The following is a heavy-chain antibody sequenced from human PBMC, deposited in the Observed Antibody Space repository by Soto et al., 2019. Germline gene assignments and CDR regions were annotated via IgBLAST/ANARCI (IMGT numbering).Heavy chain of an antibody. CDR1: GFIVTNND. J-gene: IGHJ4*02. V-gene: IGHV3-53*02. D-gene: IGHD2-8*01. CDR2: IYTNNRT. CDR3: TSDNSMVY. Sequence: EVQLVETGVGLIQPGGSLRLSCTVSGFIVTNNDMSWVRLAPGKGLEWVSVIYTNNRTYYADSVQGRFTISRDISKNTLYLQMYSLRADDTALYYCTSDNSMVYWGQGTLVTVSS.